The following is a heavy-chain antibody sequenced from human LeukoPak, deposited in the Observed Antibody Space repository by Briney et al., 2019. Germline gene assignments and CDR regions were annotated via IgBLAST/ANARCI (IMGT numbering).Heavy chain of an antibody. J-gene: IGHJ4*02. CDR2: MNPNSGNT. Sequence: ASVKVSCKASGYTFTSYDINWVRQATGQGLEWMGWMNPNSGNTGYAQKFQGRVTMTRNTSISTAYMELSSLRSEDTAVYYCARGSSSWYPFDYWGQGTLVTVSS. D-gene: IGHD6-13*01. CDR3: ARGSSSWYPFDY. CDR1: GYTFTSYD. V-gene: IGHV1-8*01.